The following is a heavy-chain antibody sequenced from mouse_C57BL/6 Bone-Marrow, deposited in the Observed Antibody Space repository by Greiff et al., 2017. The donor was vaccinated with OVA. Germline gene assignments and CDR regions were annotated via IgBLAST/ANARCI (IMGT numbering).Heavy chain of an antibody. CDR3: ARSPRYYGSSYDY. J-gene: IGHJ2*01. V-gene: IGHV1-26*01. Sequence: VQLQQSGPELVKPGASVKISCKASGYTFTDYYMNWVKQSHGKSLEWIGDINPNNGGTSYNQKFKGKATLTVDKSSSTAYMELRSLTSEDSAVYYCARSPRYYGSSYDYWGKGTTLTVSS. D-gene: IGHD1-1*01. CDR1: GYTFTDYY. CDR2: INPNNGGT.